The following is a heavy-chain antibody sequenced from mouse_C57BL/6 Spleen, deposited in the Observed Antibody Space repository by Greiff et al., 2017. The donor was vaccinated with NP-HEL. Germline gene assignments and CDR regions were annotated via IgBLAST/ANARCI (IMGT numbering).Heavy chain of an antibody. V-gene: IGHV2-5*01. Sequence: QVQLQQSGPGLVQPSQSLSITCTVSGFSLTSSGVHWVRQSPGKGLEWLGVILSGGSTDYTAAFMSRVSITKENSKSLVFFKMNRLQADDTAIYYCANGGNLCAYRRQGTLVTVSA. CDR3: ANGGNLCAY. CDR1: GFSLTSSG. J-gene: IGHJ3*01. CDR2: ILSGGST. D-gene: IGHD2-1*01.